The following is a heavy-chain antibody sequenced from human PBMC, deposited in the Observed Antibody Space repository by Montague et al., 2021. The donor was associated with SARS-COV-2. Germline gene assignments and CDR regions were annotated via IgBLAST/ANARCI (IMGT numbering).Heavy chain of an antibody. J-gene: IGHJ4*02. CDR2: IYHRGNT. CDR3: ARSSILGAHRFDY. CDR1: GGSISSSNW. V-gene: IGHV4-4*02. D-gene: IGHD3-16*01. Sequence: SETLSLTCAVSGGSISSSNWWSWVRQPPGKGLEWIGEIYHRGNTNYNPSLQSRFTISVDKSKNQFSLRLSSVTAADTAVYYCARSSILGAHRFDYWGQGTLVTVSS.